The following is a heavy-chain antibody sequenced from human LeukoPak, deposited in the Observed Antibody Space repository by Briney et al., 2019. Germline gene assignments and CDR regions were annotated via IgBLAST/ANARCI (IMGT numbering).Heavy chain of an antibody. CDR2: ISYDGSNK. J-gene: IGHJ4*02. CDR1: EFTFNTYA. D-gene: IGHD3-16*01. Sequence: GGSLRLSCAASEFTFNTYAVSWVRQAPGKGLEWVAVISYDGSNKYYADSVKGRFTISRDNSKNTLYLQMNSLRAEDTAVYYCAKDPGGYWGQGTLVTVSS. CDR3: AKDPGGY. V-gene: IGHV3-30*18.